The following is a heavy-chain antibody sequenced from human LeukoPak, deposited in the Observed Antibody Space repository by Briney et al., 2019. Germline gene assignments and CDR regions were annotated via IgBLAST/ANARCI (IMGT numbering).Heavy chain of an antibody. CDR2: INHSGST. CDR3: ARGYLAYYDSSGYVPYYFDY. D-gene: IGHD3-22*01. CDR1: GGSISSGDYY. V-gene: IGHV4-30-4*01. Sequence: SETLSLTCTVSGGSISSGDYYWSWIRQPPGKGLEWIGEINHSGSTNYNPSLKSRVTISVDTSKNQFSLKLSSVTAADTAVYYCARGYLAYYDSSGYVPYYFDYWGQGTLVTVSS. J-gene: IGHJ4*02.